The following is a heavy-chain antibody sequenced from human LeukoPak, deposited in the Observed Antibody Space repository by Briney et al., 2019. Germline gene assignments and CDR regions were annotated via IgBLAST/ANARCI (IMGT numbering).Heavy chain of an antibody. V-gene: IGHV4-39*01. CDR1: GGSISSYY. J-gene: IGHJ5*02. D-gene: IGHD4-11*01. Sequence: PSETLSLTCTVSGGSISSYYWGWIRQPPGKGLEWIGSIYYSGSTYYNPSLKSRVTISVDTSKNQFSLKLSSVTAADTAVYYCARGRVNYSHNWFDPWGQGTLVTVSS. CDR2: IYYSGST. CDR3: ARGRVNYSHNWFDP.